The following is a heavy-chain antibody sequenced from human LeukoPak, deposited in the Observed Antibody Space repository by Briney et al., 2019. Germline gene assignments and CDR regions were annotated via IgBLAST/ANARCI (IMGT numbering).Heavy chain of an antibody. J-gene: IGHJ5*02. CDR3: ARLVGTMVRGVTGWFDP. CDR1: SEFFSSYY. V-gene: IGHV4-4*07. Sequence: SETLSLTCGVSSEFFSSYYWSWIRQPAGKGLEWIGRIYTSGSTNYNPSLKSRVTMSVDTSKNQFSLKLSSVTAADTAVYYCARLVGTMVRGVTGWFDPWGQGTLVTVSS. CDR2: IYTSGST. D-gene: IGHD3-10*01.